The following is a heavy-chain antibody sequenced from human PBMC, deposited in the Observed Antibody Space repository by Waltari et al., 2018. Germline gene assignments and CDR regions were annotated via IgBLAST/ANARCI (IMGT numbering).Heavy chain of an antibody. CDR1: GGTFSSYT. V-gene: IGHV1-69*08. Sequence: QVQLVQSGAEVKVSCKASGGTFSSYTISWVRQAPGQGLEWMGRIIPILGIANYAQKLQGRVTITADKSTSTAYMELSSLRSEDTAVYYCARDGGSGSYYNEGDYWGQGTLVTVSS. J-gene: IGHJ4*02. CDR3: ARDGGSGSYYNEGDY. D-gene: IGHD3-10*01. CDR2: IIPILGIA.